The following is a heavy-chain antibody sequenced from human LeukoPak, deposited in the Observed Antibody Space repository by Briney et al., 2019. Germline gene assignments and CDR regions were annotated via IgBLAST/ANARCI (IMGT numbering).Heavy chain of an antibody. D-gene: IGHD2-2*01. V-gene: IGHV4-34*01. J-gene: IGHJ5*02. CDR2: INHSGST. Sequence: SETLSLTCAVYGGSFSGYYWSWIRQPPGKGLEWIGEINHSGSTNYNPPLKSRVTISVDTSKNQFSLKLSSVTAADTAVYYCASGDIVVVPAAGNTLPHNWFDPWGQGTLVTVSS. CDR3: ASGDIVVVPAAGNTLPHNWFDP. CDR1: GGSFSGYY.